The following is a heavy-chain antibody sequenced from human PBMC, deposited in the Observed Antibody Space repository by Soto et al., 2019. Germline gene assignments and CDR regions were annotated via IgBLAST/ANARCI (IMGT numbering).Heavy chain of an antibody. Sequence: EVQLVESGGGLVQPGGSLRLSCAASGFTVSSNYMSWFRQARGKGLEWVSGIHSGGSTYYADSVKGRFTISRDNSKNTLYLQMNSLRAEDTAVYYWARDFVHGDHAESCQHWGQGTLVTVSS. D-gene: IGHD2-21*01. CDR1: GFTVSSNY. CDR3: ARDFVHGDHAESCQH. V-gene: IGHV3-66*01. CDR2: IHSGGST. J-gene: IGHJ1*01.